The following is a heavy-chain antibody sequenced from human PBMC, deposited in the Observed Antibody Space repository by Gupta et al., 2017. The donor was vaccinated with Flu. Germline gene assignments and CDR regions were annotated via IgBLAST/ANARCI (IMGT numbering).Heavy chain of an antibody. V-gene: IGHV1-2*06. CDR3: ARDRACSRTTCHASNWYFDL. CDR1: GYSFTANY. Sequence: QVQLVQSGAEVKKPGAPVKVSCKASGYSFTANYMHWGRQAPGQGLEWMGRINPNSGDTNYAPKFQARVTMTRDTSISTAYMELSRLGSDDTAVYYCARDRACSRTTCHASNWYFDLWGRGTLLIVSS. CDR2: INPNSGDT. D-gene: IGHD2-2*01. J-gene: IGHJ2*01.